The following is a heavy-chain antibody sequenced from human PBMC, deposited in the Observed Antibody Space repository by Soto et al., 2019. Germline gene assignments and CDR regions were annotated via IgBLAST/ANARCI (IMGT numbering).Heavy chain of an antibody. Sequence: PSGKVSGRASGWACTRYEVDGVRQATGQGLEWMGWMNPNSGNTGYAQKFQGRVTMTRNTSISTAYMELSSLRSEDTAVYYCARDLAGRIDYWGQGTLVTVSS. CDR2: MNPNSGNT. J-gene: IGHJ4*02. V-gene: IGHV1-8*01. D-gene: IGHD6-25*01. CDR3: ARDLAGRIDY. CDR1: GWACTRYE.